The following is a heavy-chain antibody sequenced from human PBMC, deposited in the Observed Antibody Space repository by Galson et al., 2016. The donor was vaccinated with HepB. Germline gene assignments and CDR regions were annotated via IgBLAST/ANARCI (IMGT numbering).Heavy chain of an antibody. J-gene: IGHJ4*02. D-gene: IGHD3-3*01. CDR3: AKGPYYDFRGQMAYFDY. CDR2: ISGNGGRT. Sequence: SLRLSCAASGFAFSSYAMSWVRLAPGKGLEYVLSISGNGGRTDSGDSVKGRFTISRDNSNNTLYLQMNSLRAEDTAVYYCAKGPYYDFRGQMAYFDYWGRGTLVTVSA. CDR1: GFAFSSYA. V-gene: IGHV3-23*01.